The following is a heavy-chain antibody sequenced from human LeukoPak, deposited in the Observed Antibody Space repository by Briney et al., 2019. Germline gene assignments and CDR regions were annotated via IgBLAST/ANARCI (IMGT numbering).Heavy chain of an antibody. CDR3: AHRTQGNYFDY. CDR1: GFSLSTSGVG. D-gene: IGHD3-10*01. Sequence: SGPTLVNPTQTLTLPCTFSGFSLSTSGVGVGWIRQPPEKAREWLALIYWDDDERYSPSLKTRLTITKDTSKNQVVLTVNKMDPVDTATYYCAHRTQGNYFDYWGQGTLVTVSS. V-gene: IGHV2-5*02. CDR2: IYWDDDE. J-gene: IGHJ4*02.